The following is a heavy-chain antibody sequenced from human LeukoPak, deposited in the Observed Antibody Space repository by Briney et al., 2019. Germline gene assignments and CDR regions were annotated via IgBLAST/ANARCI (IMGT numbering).Heavy chain of an antibody. J-gene: IGHJ5*02. CDR2: MNPNSGNT. V-gene: IGHV1-8*01. CDR1: GYTFTSYD. D-gene: IGHD6-13*01. Sequence: ASVKVSCKASGYTFTSYDINWVRQATGQGLEWMGWMNPNSGNTGYAQKFQGRVTMTRNTSISTAYMELSSLRSDDTAVYYCARNIAAAARFDPWGQGTLVTVSS. CDR3: ARNIAAAARFDP.